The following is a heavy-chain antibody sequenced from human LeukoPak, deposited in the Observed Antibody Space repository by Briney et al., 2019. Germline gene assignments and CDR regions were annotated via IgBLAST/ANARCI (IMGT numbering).Heavy chain of an antibody. CDR1: GFTFCSYS. J-gene: IGHJ4*02. Sequence: GGSLRLSCAASGFTFCSYSMKWVRQAPGKGLEWVSYISSTSNTIYYADSVKGRFTISRDNAKNSLYLQMNSLRAEDTAVYYCARDSGSYGRKIDYWGQGTLVTVSS. V-gene: IGHV3-48*01. CDR3: ARDSGSYGRKIDY. CDR2: ISSTSNTI. D-gene: IGHD5-18*01.